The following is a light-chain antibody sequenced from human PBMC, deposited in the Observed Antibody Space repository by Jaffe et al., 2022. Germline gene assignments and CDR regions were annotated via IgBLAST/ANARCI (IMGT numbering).Light chain of an antibody. CDR3: TTWDDSLNGVV. V-gene: IGLV1-44*01. CDR1: SSNIGRKT. J-gene: IGLJ2*01. CDR2: NNN. Sequence: QSVLTQPPSASGTPGQRVNISCSGDSSNIGRKTVIWYRQFPGTAPKLLMYNNNQRPAGVPGRFSGSKSGTSASLAINGLQSEDEGHYFCTTWDDSLNGVVFGGGTKLTVL.